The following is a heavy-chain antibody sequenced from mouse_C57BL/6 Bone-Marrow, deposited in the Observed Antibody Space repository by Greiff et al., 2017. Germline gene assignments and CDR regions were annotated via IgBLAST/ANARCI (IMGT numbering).Heavy chain of an antibody. CDR2: IEPNSGGT. V-gene: IGHV1-72*01. Sequence: QVQLQQPGAELVKPGASVKLSCKASGYTFTSYWMHWVKQRPGRGLEWIGRIEPNSGGTKYNEKFKSKATLTVDKSSSTAYMQLSSLTSEDSAVYYCARDGYYGYFDVWGTGTTVTVSS. D-gene: IGHD2-3*01. J-gene: IGHJ1*03. CDR1: GYTFTSYW. CDR3: ARDGYYGYFDV.